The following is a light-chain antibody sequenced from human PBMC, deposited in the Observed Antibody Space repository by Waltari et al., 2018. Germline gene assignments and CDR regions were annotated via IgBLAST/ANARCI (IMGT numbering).Light chain of an antibody. V-gene: IGLV1-44*01. J-gene: IGLJ1*01. Sequence: QSVLTQPPSASGTPGPRVTISCSGPMSNIDGDIISWLQHLPGRAPTLLIYNNNQRPAGVPSRFSASKSGTSASLAISGLQSEDEADYYCAAWADSLSGYVFGTGTKVTVL. CDR2: NNN. CDR1: MSNIDGDI. CDR3: AAWADSLSGYV.